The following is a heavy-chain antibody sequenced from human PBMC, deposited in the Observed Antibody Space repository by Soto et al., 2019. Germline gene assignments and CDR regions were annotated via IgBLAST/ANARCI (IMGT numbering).Heavy chain of an antibody. D-gene: IGHD3-22*01. J-gene: IGHJ4*02. CDR3: AKVWYYYDSSGYPLDY. CDR2: ISYDGSNK. Sequence: QVQLVESGGGVVQPGRPLRLSCAASGFTFSSYGMHWVRQAPGKGLEWVAVISYDGSNKYYADSVKGRFTISRDNSKNTLYLQMNSLRAEDTAVYYCAKVWYYYDSSGYPLDYWGQGTLVTVSS. V-gene: IGHV3-30*18. CDR1: GFTFSSYG.